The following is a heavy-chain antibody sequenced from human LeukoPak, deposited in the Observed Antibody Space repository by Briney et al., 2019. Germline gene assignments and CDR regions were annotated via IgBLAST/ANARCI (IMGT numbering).Heavy chain of an antibody. Sequence: GGSLRLSCAASGFTVSSNYMSWVRQAPGKGLEWVSSISSSSSYIYYADSVKGRFTISRDNAKNSLYLQMNSLRAEDTAVYYCASPNPRIAARPYYYYYMDVWGKGTTVTVSS. V-gene: IGHV3-21*01. CDR3: ASPNPRIAARPYYYYYMDV. J-gene: IGHJ6*03. CDR1: GFTVSSNY. CDR2: ISSSSSYI. D-gene: IGHD6-6*01.